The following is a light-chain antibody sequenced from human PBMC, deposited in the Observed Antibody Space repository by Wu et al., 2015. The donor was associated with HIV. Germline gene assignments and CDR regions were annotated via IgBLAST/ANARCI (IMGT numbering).Light chain of an antibody. V-gene: IGKV3-20*01. Sequence: EIVLTQFPGTLSLTPGERATLSCRTSQNISSSNLAWYQKKPGQAPRLLIYGASSRATGIPDRFSGSESGTDFTLTISRLESEDFAVYYCQQYGTSPYTFGLGDQAGDQT. CDR2: GAS. CDR1: QNISSSN. J-gene: IGKJ2*01. CDR3: QQYGTSPYT.